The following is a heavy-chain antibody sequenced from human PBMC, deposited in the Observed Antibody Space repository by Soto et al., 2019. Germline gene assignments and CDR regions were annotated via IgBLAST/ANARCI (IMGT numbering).Heavy chain of an antibody. CDR2: ISPYTGNT. D-gene: IGHD2-2*01. Sequence: QVQLVQSGAEVKKPGASVKVSCKASGYTFTSYGITWVRQAPGQGLGWMGWISPYTGNTNYAQKLQGRVTMTTDTSTSTAYLELTSLRSDDTAVYYCARDHRLVPAAAAAFWGQGTLVTVSS. V-gene: IGHV1-18*01. CDR3: ARDHRLVPAAAAAF. J-gene: IGHJ4*02. CDR1: GYTFTSYG.